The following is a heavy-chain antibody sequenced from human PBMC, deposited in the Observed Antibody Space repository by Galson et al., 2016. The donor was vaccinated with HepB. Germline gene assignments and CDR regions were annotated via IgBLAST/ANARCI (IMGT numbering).Heavy chain of an antibody. Sequence: SLRLSCAASGFSFSIYSMNWVRLAPGKGLEWVSSIRSSGSYIYYSDSVKGRFTISRDNGKRSLYLQMNTLRVDDTAIYYCARDYMDGGLAFDAWGQGTMAHVSS. CDR1: GFSFSIYS. CDR3: ARDYMDGGLAFDA. D-gene: IGHD2-15*01. V-gene: IGHV3-21*01. J-gene: IGHJ3*01. CDR2: IRSSGSYI.